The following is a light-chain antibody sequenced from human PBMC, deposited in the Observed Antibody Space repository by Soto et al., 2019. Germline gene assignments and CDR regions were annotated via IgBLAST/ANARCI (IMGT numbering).Light chain of an antibody. CDR2: DVS. V-gene: IGLV2-11*01. Sequence: QSVLTQPRSVSGSPGQSVTISCTGTSSDVGGYNYVSWYQQHPGKAPKLMIYDVSKRPSGVPDRFSGSKSGNTASLTFSGLQAEDEADYYGCSYACSYTYVFGTGTKVTVL. CDR3: CSYACSYTYV. CDR1: SSDVGGYNY. J-gene: IGLJ1*01.